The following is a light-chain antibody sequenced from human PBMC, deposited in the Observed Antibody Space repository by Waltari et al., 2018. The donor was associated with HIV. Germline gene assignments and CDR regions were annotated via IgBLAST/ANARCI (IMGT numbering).Light chain of an antibody. CDR3: YSTDRSSTHNV. V-gene: IGLV3-10*01. CDR2: EDI. Sequence: SYELTQPPSVSVSPGQTARITCSGDALPKKYAYWSQQKSGQAPVLVIYEDIKRPPGIPERFSGASSGTMATLTSSGAQVEDEADYDCYSTDRSSTHNVFGGGTKLTVL. CDR1: ALPKKY. J-gene: IGLJ3*02.